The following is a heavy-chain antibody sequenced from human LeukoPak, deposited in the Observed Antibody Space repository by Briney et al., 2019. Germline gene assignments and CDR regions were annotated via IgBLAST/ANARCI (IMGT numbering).Heavy chain of an antibody. D-gene: IGHD6-19*01. J-gene: IGHJ4*02. CDR3: ARDEMDSSGWLDY. Sequence: GGSLRLSCAASGFTFSSYSMNWVRQAPGKGLEWVSSISSSSSYIYYADSVKGRFTISRDNSKNTLYLQMNSLRAEDTAVYYCARDEMDSSGWLDYWGQGTLVTVSS. CDR2: ISSSSSYI. V-gene: IGHV3-21*01. CDR1: GFTFSSYS.